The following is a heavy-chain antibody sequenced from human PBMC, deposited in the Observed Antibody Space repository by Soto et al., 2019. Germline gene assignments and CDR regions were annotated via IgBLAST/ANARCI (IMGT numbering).Heavy chain of an antibody. J-gene: IGHJ5*02. Sequence: GESLKISCKGSGYSFTSYWIGWVRQMPRKGLEWMGIIYPVDSDTRYSPSFQGQVTISADKSISTAYLQWSSLKASDTAMYYCARVRTSSLKWFDPWGQGTLVTVFS. V-gene: IGHV5-51*01. CDR1: GYSFTSYW. D-gene: IGHD6-6*01. CDR3: ARVRTSSLKWFDP. CDR2: IYPVDSDT.